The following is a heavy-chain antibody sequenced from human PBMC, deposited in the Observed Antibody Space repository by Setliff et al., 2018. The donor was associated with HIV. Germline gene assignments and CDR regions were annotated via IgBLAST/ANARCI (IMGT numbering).Heavy chain of an antibody. V-gene: IGHV1-2*02. CDR2: IDPITGDT. J-gene: IGHJ4*02. CDR1: GYTFTGNY. D-gene: IGHD3-16*02. CDR3: AREFPLRLGELSLPGY. Sequence: ASVKVSCKASGYTFTGNYIHWVRQAPGQGLEWMGWIDPITGDTKYAQKFQGRVTMTRDTSISTAYMELRRLRSDETAVYYCAREFPLRLGELSLPGYWGQGTLVTVSS.